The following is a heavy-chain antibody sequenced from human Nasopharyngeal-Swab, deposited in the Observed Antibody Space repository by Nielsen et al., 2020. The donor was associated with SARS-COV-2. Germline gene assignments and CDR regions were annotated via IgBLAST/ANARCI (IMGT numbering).Heavy chain of an antibody. CDR3: ARDVPIAVAGTWGDY. V-gene: IGHV3-33*01. J-gene: IGHJ4*02. Sequence: SCAASGFTFSSYGMHWVHQAPGKGLEWVAVIWYDGSNKYYADSVKGRFTISRDNSKNTLYLQMNSLRAEDTAVYYCARDVPIAVAGTWGDYWGQGTLVTVSS. D-gene: IGHD6-19*01. CDR2: IWYDGSNK. CDR1: GFTFSSYG.